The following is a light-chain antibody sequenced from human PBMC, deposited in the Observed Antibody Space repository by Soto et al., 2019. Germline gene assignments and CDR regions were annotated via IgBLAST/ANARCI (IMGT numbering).Light chain of an antibody. Sequence: QSALTQPASVSGSPGQSVTISCTGSNSDIGGYNYVSWYQQHPGKAPKLMIYEVSNRPSGVSSRFSGSKSGNTASLTISGLQAEDEADYYCSSYSGSSTLLFGGGTKLTVL. CDR3: SSYSGSSTLL. V-gene: IGLV2-14*01. J-gene: IGLJ2*01. CDR1: NSDIGGYNY. CDR2: EVS.